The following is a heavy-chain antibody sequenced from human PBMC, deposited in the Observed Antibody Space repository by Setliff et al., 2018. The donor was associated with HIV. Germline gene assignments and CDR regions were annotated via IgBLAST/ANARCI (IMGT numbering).Heavy chain of an antibody. CDR1: GFTFNNYG. CDR2: VSYDGTNK. V-gene: IGHV3-30*03. D-gene: IGHD6-19*01. Sequence: SGGSLRLSCAASGFTFNNYGMHWVRQAPGKGLEWVAVVSYDGTNKHYGDSVKGRFTISRDNSKNTLYLQMNSLRAEDTAVYYCVRDQQWLAQGWGGPHYWGQGTLVTVS. J-gene: IGHJ4*02. CDR3: VRDQQWLAQGWGGPHY.